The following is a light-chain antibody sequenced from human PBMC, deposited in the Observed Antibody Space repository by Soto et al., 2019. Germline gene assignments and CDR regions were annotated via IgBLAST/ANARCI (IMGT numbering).Light chain of an antibody. Sequence: EIVLTQSPGTLSLSPGDRATLSCWASQTVTGKYLAWYQQKARQAPRLLIFAASNRATGIPDRVSGSGSGTDFTLTISRLEPEDFAVYFCQQSSSPPQTFGQGTKVDIK. CDR2: AAS. J-gene: IGKJ1*01. V-gene: IGKV3-20*01. CDR3: QQSSSPPQT. CDR1: QTVTGKY.